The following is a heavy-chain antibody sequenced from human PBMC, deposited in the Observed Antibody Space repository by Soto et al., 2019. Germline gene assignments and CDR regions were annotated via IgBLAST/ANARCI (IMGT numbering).Heavy chain of an antibody. Sequence: QVPLVESGGGVVQPGRSLRLSCAASGFTFSSYGMHWVRQAPGKGLEWVAVISYDGSNKYYADSVKGRFTISRDNSKNTLYLQMNSLRAEDTAVYYCANLVRRGSGRVGTVDVWGQGTTVTVSS. CDR2: ISYDGSNK. CDR1: GFTFSSYG. V-gene: IGHV3-30*18. CDR3: ANLVRRGSGRVGTVDV. D-gene: IGHD3-10*01. J-gene: IGHJ6*02.